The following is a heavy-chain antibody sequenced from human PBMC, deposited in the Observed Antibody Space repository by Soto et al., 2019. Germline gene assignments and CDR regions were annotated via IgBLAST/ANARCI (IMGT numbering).Heavy chain of an antibody. V-gene: IGHV3-9*01. CDR1: GFTFDDYS. CDR3: AKGYNYDRSGNPDY. J-gene: IGHJ4*02. D-gene: IGHD3-22*01. Sequence: GGSLRLSCAASGFTFDDYSMHWVRQAPGKGLEWVSGINLNSGSIGYADSVKGRFTISRDNAKNSLYLQMNSLRTEDTALYYCAKGYNYDRSGNPDYWGQGPLVTVPS. CDR2: INLNSGSI.